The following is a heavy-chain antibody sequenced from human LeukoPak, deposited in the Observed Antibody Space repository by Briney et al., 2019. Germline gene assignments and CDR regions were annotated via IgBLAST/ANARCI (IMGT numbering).Heavy chain of an antibody. V-gene: IGHV3-15*01. J-gene: IGHJ4*02. D-gene: IGHD1-7*01. Sequence: PGGSLRLSCAASGFSLSNAWMSWVRQAPGKGLEWVGRIKSKTDGGTTDFAAPVKGRFAISRDDSINTLYLQMNNLRAEDTAVYYCARDWGNWNYDYWGQGSLVTVSS. CDR3: ARDWGNWNYDY. CDR2: IKSKTDGGTT. CDR1: GFSLSNAW.